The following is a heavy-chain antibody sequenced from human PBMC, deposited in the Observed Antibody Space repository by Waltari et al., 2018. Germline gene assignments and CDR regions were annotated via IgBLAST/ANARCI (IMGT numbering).Heavy chain of an antibody. Sequence: QITLKESDPTLLKPTQTLTLTCTFSGFSLSTSGLGVGWIRQPPGKDLEWLALIYLDDIKHYSPSRKSRLTITKDTSKNQVVLTMTNMDPVDTATYYCVLWFGEDGIDPWGQGTLVTVSS. D-gene: IGHD3-10*01. CDR1: GFSLSTSGLG. J-gene: IGHJ5*02. CDR3: VLWFGEDGIDP. CDR2: IYLDDIK. V-gene: IGHV2-5*02.